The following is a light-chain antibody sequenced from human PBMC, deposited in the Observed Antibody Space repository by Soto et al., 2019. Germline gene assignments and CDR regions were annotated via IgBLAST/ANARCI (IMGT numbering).Light chain of an antibody. Sequence: DLQMTQSPSAMSASVGDRVTITCRASQDINNYLVWFQHKPGKVPKRLIYDASSLQSGVPSRFSGSGSGTEFTLTISSLQPEDFATYYCLQHNSYPPTFGGGTKVEIK. CDR2: DAS. V-gene: IGKV1-17*03. J-gene: IGKJ4*01. CDR3: LQHNSYPPT. CDR1: QDINNY.